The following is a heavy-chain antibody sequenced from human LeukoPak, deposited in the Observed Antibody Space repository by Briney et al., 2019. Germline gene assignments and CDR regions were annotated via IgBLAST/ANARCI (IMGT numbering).Heavy chain of an antibody. CDR3: AGEYSNSWMVFDY. CDR1: GFPLSSIF. D-gene: IGHD6-13*01. CDR2: IYSGGST. J-gene: IGHJ4*02. V-gene: IGHV3-66*01. Sequence: PGGSLRLSCAGSGFPLSSIFMSWVRQAPGRGLEWVSVIYSGGSTYYADSVKGRFTISRDNSKNTLYLQMNSVRAEDTAVYYCAGEYSNSWMVFDYWGQGTLVTVSS.